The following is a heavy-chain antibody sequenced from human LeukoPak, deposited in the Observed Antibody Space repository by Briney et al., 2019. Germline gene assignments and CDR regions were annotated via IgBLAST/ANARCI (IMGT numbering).Heavy chain of an antibody. Sequence: PGGSLRLSCAASGFTFSSYAMSWVRQAPGKGLEWVSAISGSGGSIYYADSVKGRFTISRDNSKNTLYLQMNSLRAEDTAVYYCAKFTMIVVVRGAFDYWGQGTLVTVSS. V-gene: IGHV3-23*01. J-gene: IGHJ4*02. D-gene: IGHD3-22*01. CDR1: GFTFSSYA. CDR3: AKFTMIVVVRGAFDY. CDR2: ISGSGGSI.